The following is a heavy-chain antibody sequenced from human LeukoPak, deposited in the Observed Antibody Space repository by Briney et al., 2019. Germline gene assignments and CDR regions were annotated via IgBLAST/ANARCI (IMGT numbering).Heavy chain of an antibody. D-gene: IGHD2-21*02. CDR1: GYTFTGYY. CDR3: ARTYCGGDCYTTDAFDI. J-gene: IGHJ3*02. CDR2: INPNSGGT. Sequence: ASVKVSCKASGYTFTGYYMHWVRQAPGQGLEWMGWINPNSGGTNYAQKFQGRVTMTRDTSISTAYMELSRLRSDDTAVYYCARTYCGGDCYTTDAFDIWGQGTMVTVSS. V-gene: IGHV1-2*02.